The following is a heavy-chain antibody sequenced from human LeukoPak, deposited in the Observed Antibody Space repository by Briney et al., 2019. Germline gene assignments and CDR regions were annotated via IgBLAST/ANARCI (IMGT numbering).Heavy chain of an antibody. CDR3: ARLREIPVFGVVTKSTSYFDY. J-gene: IGHJ4*02. Sequence: GGSLRLSCAASGFTFTNYWMSWVRQAPGKGLELVANIKQDRSEKYYVDSVKGRFTISRDNAKNSLYLQMNSLRAEDTAVYYCARLREIPVFGVVTKSTSYFDYWGQGTLVTVSP. CDR2: IKQDRSEK. D-gene: IGHD3-3*01. CDR1: GFTFTNYW. V-gene: IGHV3-7*01.